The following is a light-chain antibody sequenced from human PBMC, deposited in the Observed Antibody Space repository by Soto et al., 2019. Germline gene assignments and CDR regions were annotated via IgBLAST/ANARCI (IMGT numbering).Light chain of an antibody. Sequence: EIVLTQSPSTLSLSPGERATLSCRASQTVSSSLAWYQQKPGQAPRLLIYEVSNRATGIPARFSGSGSGADFTLTISSLETGDFALYYCQQHINWPLTFGGGTKVDIK. V-gene: IGKV3-11*01. CDR2: EVS. CDR1: QTVSSS. J-gene: IGKJ4*01. CDR3: QQHINWPLT.